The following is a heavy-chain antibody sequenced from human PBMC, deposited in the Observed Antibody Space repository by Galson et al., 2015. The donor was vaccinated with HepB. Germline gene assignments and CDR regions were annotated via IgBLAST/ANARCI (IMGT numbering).Heavy chain of an antibody. V-gene: IGHV3-30*18. Sequence: SLRLSCAASGFTFSSYGMHWVRQAPGKGLEWVAVISYDGSNKYYADSVKGRFTISRDNSKSTLYLQMNSLRAEDTAVYYCAKDGGDCSGGNCYYFDYWGQGTLVTVSS. CDR3: AKDGGDCSGGNCYYFDY. D-gene: IGHD2-15*01. CDR1: GFTFSSYG. J-gene: IGHJ4*02. CDR2: ISYDGSNK.